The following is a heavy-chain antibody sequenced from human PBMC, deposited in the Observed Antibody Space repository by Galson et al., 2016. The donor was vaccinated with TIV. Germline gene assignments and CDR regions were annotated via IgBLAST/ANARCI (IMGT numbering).Heavy chain of an antibody. CDR2: ISTYNGYT. Sequence: SVKVSCKASGYSFTNYGIAWVRQAPGRGLEWMGWISTYNGYTDYAQKLQGRVTMTTDKSTSTAYMELRSLRSDDTAIYYCAMTGYDPNYYDHWGQGTLVSVSS. V-gene: IGHV1-18*01. J-gene: IGHJ4*02. CDR1: GYSFTNYG. D-gene: IGHD5-12*01. CDR3: AMTGYDPNYYDH.